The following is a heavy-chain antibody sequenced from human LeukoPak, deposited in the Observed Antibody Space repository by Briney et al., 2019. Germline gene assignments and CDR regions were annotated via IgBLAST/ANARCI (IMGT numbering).Heavy chain of an antibody. CDR3: ARVGYCSGGSCYRPWFDP. Sequence: PGGSLRLSCAASGFTFSSYSINWVRQAPGKGLEWVSSISSSSSYIYYADSVKGRFTISRDNAKNSLYLQMNSLRAEDTAVYYCARVGYCSGGSCYRPWFDPWGQGTLVTVSS. CDR1: GFTFSSYS. V-gene: IGHV3-21*01. CDR2: ISSSSSYI. J-gene: IGHJ5*02. D-gene: IGHD2-15*01.